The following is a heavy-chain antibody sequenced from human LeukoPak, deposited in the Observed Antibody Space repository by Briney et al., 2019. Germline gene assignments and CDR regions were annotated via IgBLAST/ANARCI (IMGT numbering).Heavy chain of an antibody. J-gene: IGHJ4*02. Sequence: GSSVKVSCKASGGTFSSYAISWARQAPGQGLEWMGGIIPIFGTANYAQKFQGRVTITADESTSTAYMELSSLRSEDTAVYYCAGVAVKGLIDYWGQGTLVTVSS. CDR3: AGVAVKGLIDY. CDR2: IIPIFGTA. V-gene: IGHV1-69*01. CDR1: GGTFSSYA. D-gene: IGHD6-19*01.